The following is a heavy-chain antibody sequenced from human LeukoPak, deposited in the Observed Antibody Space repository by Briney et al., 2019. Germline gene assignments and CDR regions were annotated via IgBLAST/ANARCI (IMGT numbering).Heavy chain of an antibody. CDR1: GFTFSSYS. Sequence: PGGSLRLSCAASGFTFSSYSMNWVRQAPGKGLEWVSSISSSSSYIYYADSVKGRFTISRDNAKNSLYLQMNSLRAEDTAVYYCASNYGSGSYPPFDYWGQGTLVTVSS. CDR3: ASNYGSGSYPPFDY. J-gene: IGHJ4*02. V-gene: IGHV3-21*01. CDR2: ISSSSSYI. D-gene: IGHD3-10*01.